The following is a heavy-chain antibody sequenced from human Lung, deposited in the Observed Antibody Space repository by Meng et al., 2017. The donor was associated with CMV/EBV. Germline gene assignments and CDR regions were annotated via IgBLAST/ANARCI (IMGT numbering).Heavy chain of an antibody. J-gene: IGHJ3*02. CDR3: TRGHSGIHIYAFDI. Sequence: SCAGSGFIFSDHYIDWVRQAPGKGLEWVGRAANKANSYTTEYAASVKGRFTFSRDDSENSLYLQMNSLRSEDTAVYYCTRGHSGIHIYAFDIWGQGPLVTFSS. CDR1: GFIFSDHY. V-gene: IGHV3-72*01. D-gene: IGHD1-26*01. CDR2: AANKANSYTT.